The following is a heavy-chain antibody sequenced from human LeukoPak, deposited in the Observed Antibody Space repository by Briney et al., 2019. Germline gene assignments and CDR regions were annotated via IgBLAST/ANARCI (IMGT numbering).Heavy chain of an antibody. Sequence: SETLSLTCAVSGGSFSGYYWSWIRQPPGKGLEWIGEINHSGSTNYNPSLKSRVTISVDTSKNQFSLKLSSVTAADTAVYYCARARRYFDWLLYGNWFDPWGQGTLVTGSS. CDR1: GGSFSGYY. CDR3: ARARRYFDWLLYGNWFDP. D-gene: IGHD3-9*01. CDR2: INHSGST. V-gene: IGHV4-34*01. J-gene: IGHJ5*02.